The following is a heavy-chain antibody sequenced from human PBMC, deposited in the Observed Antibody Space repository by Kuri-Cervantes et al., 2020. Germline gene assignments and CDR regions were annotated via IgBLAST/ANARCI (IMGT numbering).Heavy chain of an antibody. D-gene: IGHD3-22*01. CDR1: GFTFSSYS. J-gene: IGHJ6*02. CDR3: AREYGSSGYYGMDV. Sequence: GESLKISCEASGFTFSSYSMNWVRQAPGKGLEWVSSISSSSSYIYYADSVKGRFTISRDNAKNSLYLQMNSLRAEDTAVYYCAREYGSSGYYGMDVWGQGTTVTVSS. V-gene: IGHV3-21*01. CDR2: ISSSSSYI.